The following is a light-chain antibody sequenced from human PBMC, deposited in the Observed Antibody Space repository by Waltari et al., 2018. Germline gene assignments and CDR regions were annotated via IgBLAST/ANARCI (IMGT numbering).Light chain of an antibody. Sequence: QSALTQPASVSGSPGQSITISCTGTSSDVGGHNYVSWYQQHPGKAPKVMIYDVSKRPSGVSNRFSGSMSGNTASLTISGLQAEDEAEYYCSSHTSNSVVVFGGGTKLTVL. V-gene: IGLV2-14*03. CDR2: DVS. CDR1: SSDVGGHNY. J-gene: IGLJ2*01. CDR3: SSHTSNSVVV.